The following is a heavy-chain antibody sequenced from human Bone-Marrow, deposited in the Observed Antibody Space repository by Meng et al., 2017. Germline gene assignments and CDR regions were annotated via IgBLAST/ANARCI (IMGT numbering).Heavy chain of an antibody. D-gene: IGHD5-18*01. CDR3: TRDSAPHTAIQFDY. CDR2: INPNSGGT. CDR1: GYTFTGNY. J-gene: IGHJ4*02. Sequence: ASVKVSCKASGYTFTGNYMHWVRQAPGQGLEWMGWINPNSGGTTYAQKFQDRVTLTRDTSISTAYMELSRLRSDDTAVYYCTRDSAPHTAIQFDYWGQGNLVNVAS. V-gene: IGHV1-2*02.